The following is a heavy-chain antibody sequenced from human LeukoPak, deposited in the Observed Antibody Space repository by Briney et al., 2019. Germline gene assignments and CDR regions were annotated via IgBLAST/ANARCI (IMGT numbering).Heavy chain of an antibody. CDR3: ATLVAHLSGYFDY. V-gene: IGHV3-30*03. J-gene: IGHJ4*02. CDR2: ISYDGSNK. Sequence: GGSLRLSCAASGFTFSSYGMHWVRQAPGKGLEWVAVISYDGSNKYYADSVKGRFTISRDNSKNTLYLQMNSLRAEDTAVYYCATLVAHLSGYFDYWGQGTLVTVSS. CDR1: GFTFSSYG. D-gene: IGHD5-12*01.